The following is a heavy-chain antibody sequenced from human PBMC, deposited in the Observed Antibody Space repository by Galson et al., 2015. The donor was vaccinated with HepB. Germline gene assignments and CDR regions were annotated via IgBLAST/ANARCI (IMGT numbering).Heavy chain of an antibody. CDR3: ARDYGGKVGATGGFDY. V-gene: IGHV3-48*04. J-gene: IGHJ4*02. CDR1: GFTFSSYS. Sequence: SLRLSCAASGFTFSSYSMNWVRQAPGKGLEWVSYISSSSSTIYYADSVKGRFTISRDNAKNSLYLQMNSLRAEDTAVYYCARDYGGKVGATGGFDYWGQGTLVTVSS. CDR2: ISSSSSTI. D-gene: IGHD1-26*01.